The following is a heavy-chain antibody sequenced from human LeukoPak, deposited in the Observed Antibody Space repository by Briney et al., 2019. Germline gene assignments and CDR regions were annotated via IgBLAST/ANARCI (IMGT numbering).Heavy chain of an antibody. CDR1: GYTFAGYY. D-gene: IGHD2-2*01. Sequence: GASVKVSRKASGYTFAGYYMHWVRQAPGQGLEWMGWINPNSGGTNYAQKFQGRVTMTRDTSISTAYMELSRLRSDDTAVYYCARNPLQYCSSTSCSSGSDAFDIWGQGTMVTVSS. V-gene: IGHV1-2*02. CDR2: INPNSGGT. CDR3: ARNPLQYCSSTSCSSGSDAFDI. J-gene: IGHJ3*02.